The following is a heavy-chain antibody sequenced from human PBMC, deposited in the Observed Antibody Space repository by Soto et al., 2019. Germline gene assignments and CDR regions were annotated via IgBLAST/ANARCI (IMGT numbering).Heavy chain of an antibody. CDR2: IYYSGST. CDR3: ARHGLGYCSGGSCRRWFDP. V-gene: IGHV4-59*08. CDR1: GGSISSYY. D-gene: IGHD2-15*01. Sequence: PSETLSLTCTVSGGSISSYYWSWIRQPPGKGMEWIGYIYYSGSTNYNPSLKSRVTISVDTSKNQFSLKLSSVTAADTAVYYCARHGLGYCSGGSCRRWFDPWGQGTLVTVSS. J-gene: IGHJ5*02.